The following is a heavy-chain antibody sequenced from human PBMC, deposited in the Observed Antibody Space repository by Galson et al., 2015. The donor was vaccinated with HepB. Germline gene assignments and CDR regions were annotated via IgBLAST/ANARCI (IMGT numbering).Heavy chain of an antibody. CDR1: GYTCTGYY. J-gene: IGHJ5*02. CDR2: INPNSGGT. Sequence: SVKVSCKASGYTCTGYYMHWVRQAPGQGLEWMGWINPNSGGTNYAQKFHVRVTMTMGTSISPAYMELSRLRSDDTPVYYCARVKVDPWGQGTLVTVSS. CDR3: ARVKVDP. V-gene: IGHV1-2*02.